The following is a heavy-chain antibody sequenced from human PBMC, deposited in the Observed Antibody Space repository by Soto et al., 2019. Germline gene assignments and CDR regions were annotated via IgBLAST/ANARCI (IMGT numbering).Heavy chain of an antibody. D-gene: IGHD3-10*01. Sequence: GGSLRLSCAVSGFTFSSYSMNWVRQAPWKGLEWVSSISSSSSYIYYADSVKGRFTISRDNAKNSLYLQMNSLRAEDTAVYYCSREIITMVRGGGMDVWGPGTTVTVSS. CDR1: GFTFSSYS. CDR2: ISSSSSYI. CDR3: SREIITMVRGGGMDV. J-gene: IGHJ6*02. V-gene: IGHV3-21*04.